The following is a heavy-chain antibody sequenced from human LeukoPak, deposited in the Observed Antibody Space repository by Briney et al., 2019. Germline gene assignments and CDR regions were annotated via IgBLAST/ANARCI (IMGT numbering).Heavy chain of an antibody. J-gene: IGHJ5*02. CDR1: GGSISSYY. Sequence: PSGTLSLTCTVSGGSISSYYWSWIRQPAGKGLEWIGRIYTSGSTNYNPSLKSRVTMSVDTSKNQFSLKLSSVTAADTAVYYCAREAGIAAAGRKFDPWGQGTLVTVSS. V-gene: IGHV4-4*07. CDR2: IYTSGST. D-gene: IGHD6-13*01. CDR3: AREAGIAAAGRKFDP.